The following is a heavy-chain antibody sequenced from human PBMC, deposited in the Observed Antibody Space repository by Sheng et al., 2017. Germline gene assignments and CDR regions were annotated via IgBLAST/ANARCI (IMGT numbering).Heavy chain of an antibody. D-gene: IGHD1-26*01. J-gene: IGHJ3*02. CDR1: GGTFSSNG. V-gene: IGHV1-69*13. CDR2: IIPIFGTA. CDR3: ARDRGAKDAFDI. Sequence: QVQLVQSGAEVKKPGSSVKVSCRASGGTFSSNGISWVRQAPGQGLEWMGGIIPIFGTANYAQKFQGRVTNTADESTSTAYMELSSLRSDDTAVYYCARDRGAKDAFDIWGQGTTVTVSS.